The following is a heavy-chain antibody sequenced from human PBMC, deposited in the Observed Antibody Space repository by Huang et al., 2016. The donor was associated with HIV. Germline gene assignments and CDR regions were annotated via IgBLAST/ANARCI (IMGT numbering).Heavy chain of an antibody. CDR2: INSDGSTT. J-gene: IGHJ4*02. D-gene: IGHD4-4*01. CDR3: ARGYRSTIDY. CDR1: GFTFSSYW. Sequence: EVQLVESGGGLVQPGGSLRLSCAASGFTFSSYWMHWVRQAPGKGRVWGSEINSDGSTTNYADSVKGRFTISRDNAKNTLYLQMNSLRAEDTAVYYCARGYRSTIDYWGQTTLVTVSS. V-gene: IGHV3-74*01.